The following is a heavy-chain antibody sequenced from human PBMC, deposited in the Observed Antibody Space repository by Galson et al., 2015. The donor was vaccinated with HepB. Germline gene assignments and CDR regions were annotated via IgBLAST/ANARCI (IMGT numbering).Heavy chain of an antibody. CDR2: IGGNSGST. CDR1: GFTFSSYA. J-gene: IGHJ5*02. CDR3: AKDGRSGSRWFDT. V-gene: IGHV3-23*01. D-gene: IGHD1-26*01. Sequence: SLRLSCAASGFTFSSYAMTWVRQAPGRGLEWVSTIGGNSGSTYYADSVKGRFTISRDNSKSTLYLQMNSLRAEDTAVFYCAKDGRSGSRWFDTWGQGTLVTVSS.